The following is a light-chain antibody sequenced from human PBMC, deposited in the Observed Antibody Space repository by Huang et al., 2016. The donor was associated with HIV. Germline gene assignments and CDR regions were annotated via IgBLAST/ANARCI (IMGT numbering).Light chain of an antibody. J-gene: IGKJ2*01. CDR2: ETF. Sequence: ERVLTQSPGTLSVSPGERATLSCRTSQGIGNSLAWYQLKPGQAPSLLIYETFIRASDLPARFSGGGSEIDFTLTISGLQSEDSAVYYCQQYHEWPRTFGQGTKVEIK. CDR3: QQYHEWPRT. V-gene: IGKV3-15*01. CDR1: QGIGNS.